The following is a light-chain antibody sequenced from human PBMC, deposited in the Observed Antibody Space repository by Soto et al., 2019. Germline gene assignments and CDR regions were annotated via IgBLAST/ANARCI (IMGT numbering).Light chain of an antibody. J-gene: IGKJ2*01. CDR2: AAS. Sequence: DMVLTQSPGTLSLSPGERATLSCRASRGLASSYLGWYQQKPGQPPRLLLYAASKRATGIPDRFSGSGSGTDFTLTINRLEPEDSAVYYCQQYGSSPPYTFGQATKVEI. CDR1: RGLASSY. CDR3: QQYGSSPPYT. V-gene: IGKV3-20*01.